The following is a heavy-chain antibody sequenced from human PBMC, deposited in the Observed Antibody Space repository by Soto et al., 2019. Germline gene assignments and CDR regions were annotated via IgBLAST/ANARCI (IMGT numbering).Heavy chain of an antibody. V-gene: IGHV3-48*02. CDR2: ISIGSTTI. J-gene: IGHJ5*02. CDR1: GFTFSTYS. D-gene: IGHD6-13*01. CDR3: ARDNGIAGSFDP. Sequence: EVQLVESGGGLVQPGGSLRLSCAASGFTFSTYSMNWVRQVPGKGLEWISYISIGSTTIFYADSVKGRFTISRDNAKNSLYLQMNSLRDEDTSVYYCARDNGIAGSFDPWGQGTLVTVSS.